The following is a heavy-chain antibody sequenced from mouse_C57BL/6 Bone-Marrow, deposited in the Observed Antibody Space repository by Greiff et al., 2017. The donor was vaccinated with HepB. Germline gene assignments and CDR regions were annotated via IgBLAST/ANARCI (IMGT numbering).Heavy chain of an antibody. CDR1: GYTFTSYW. V-gene: IGHV1-69*01. CDR3: ARYGSSYAMDY. Sequence: QVQLQQPGAELVLPGASVKLSCKASGYTFTSYWIHWVKQRPGQGLEWIGEIDPSDSYTNYNQKFKGKSTLTVDKSSSTAYMQLSSLTSEDSAVYYCARYGSSYAMDYWGQGTSVTVSS. J-gene: IGHJ4*01. CDR2: IDPSDSYT. D-gene: IGHD2-2*01.